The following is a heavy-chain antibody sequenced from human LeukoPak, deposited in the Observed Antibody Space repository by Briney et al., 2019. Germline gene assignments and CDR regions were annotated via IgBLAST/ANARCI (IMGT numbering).Heavy chain of an antibody. J-gene: IGHJ4*02. CDR2: INPNSGGT. V-gene: IGHV1-2*02. Sequence: GASVKVSCKASGYTFTGYYMHWVRQAPGQELEWMGWINPNSGGTNYAQKFQGRVTMTRDTSISTAYMELSRLRSDDTAVYYCARGSGYSSGWYRSWGQGTLVTVSS. CDR3: ARGSGYSSGWYRS. D-gene: IGHD6-19*01. CDR1: GYTFTGYY.